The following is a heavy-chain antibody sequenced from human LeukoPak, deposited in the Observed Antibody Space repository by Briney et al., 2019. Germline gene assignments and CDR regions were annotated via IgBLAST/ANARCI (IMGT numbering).Heavy chain of an antibody. Sequence: GGSLRLSCAVSGFTFSTYSMNWVRQAPGKGLEWVSYISSSSSTIYYADSVKGRFTISRDNAKNSLYLQMNSLRAEDTAVYYCAGEIVVVTATSFQHWGQGTLVTVSS. CDR3: AGEIVVVTATSFQH. D-gene: IGHD2-21*02. CDR1: GFTFSTYS. V-gene: IGHV3-48*01. CDR2: ISSSSSTI. J-gene: IGHJ1*01.